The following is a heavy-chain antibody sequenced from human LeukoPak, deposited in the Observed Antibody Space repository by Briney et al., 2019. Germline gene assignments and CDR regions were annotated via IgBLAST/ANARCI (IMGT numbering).Heavy chain of an antibody. D-gene: IGHD3-22*01. CDR1: GFTFSSYA. Sequence: PGGSLRLSCAASGFTFSSYAMSWVRQAPGKGLDWVSAISGSGGSTYYADSVKGRFTISRDNSKNTLYLQMNSLRAEDTAVYYCAKDRNTYYYDSSGLLLGYWGQGTLVTVSS. CDR2: ISGSGGST. J-gene: IGHJ4*02. CDR3: AKDRNTYYYDSSGLLLGY. V-gene: IGHV3-23*01.